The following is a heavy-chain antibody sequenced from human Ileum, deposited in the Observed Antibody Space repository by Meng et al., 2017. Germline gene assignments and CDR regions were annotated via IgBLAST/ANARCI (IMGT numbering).Heavy chain of an antibody. V-gene: IGHV1-2*06. D-gene: IGHD2-21*01. Sequence: ASVTVSCKASGYTFTDYYMHWVRQAPGQGLEWMGRINPKSGATNYAPKFQGRVTMTRDTSVSTAYMELTSLTSDDTAVYHCARDFRIQGSYSFDYWGQGTLVTVSS. CDR3: ARDFRIQGSYSFDY. CDR1: GYTFTDYY. J-gene: IGHJ4*02. CDR2: INPKSGAT.